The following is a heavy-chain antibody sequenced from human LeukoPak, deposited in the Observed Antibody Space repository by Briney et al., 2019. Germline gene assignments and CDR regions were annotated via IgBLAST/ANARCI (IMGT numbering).Heavy chain of an antibody. Sequence: ASVRVSCKASGYTYTNYGIIWVRQATGQGLEWMGWMSAYNGNTNYAQKLQGRVTMTTDTSTSTAYVELRSLRSDDTAVYYCARGGSSDLYGRQHDDWGQGTLVTVSS. CDR1: GYTYTNYG. CDR3: ARGGSSDLYGRQHDD. CDR2: MSAYNGNT. V-gene: IGHV1-18*01. J-gene: IGHJ4*02. D-gene: IGHD3-16*01.